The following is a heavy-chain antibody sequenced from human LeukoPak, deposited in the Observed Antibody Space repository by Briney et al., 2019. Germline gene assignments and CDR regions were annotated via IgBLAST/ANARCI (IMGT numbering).Heavy chain of an antibody. V-gene: IGHV4-59*01. Sequence: SETLSLTCTVSGGSISSYYWSWIRQPPGKGLEWIGYIFYSGNTNYNPSLKSRVTISVDTSKNQFSLRLSSVTAADTAVYYCASEERNHWFDPWGQGTLVTVSS. CDR1: GGSISSYY. CDR2: IFYSGNT. CDR3: ASEERNHWFDP. J-gene: IGHJ5*02.